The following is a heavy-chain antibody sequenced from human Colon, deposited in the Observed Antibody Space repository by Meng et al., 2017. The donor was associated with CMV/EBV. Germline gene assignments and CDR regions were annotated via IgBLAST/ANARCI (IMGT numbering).Heavy chain of an antibody. D-gene: IGHD5-18*01. CDR3: ARAQYTYGYWIFDY. J-gene: IGHJ4*02. V-gene: IGHV4-4*07. CDR2: IYPSGFP. CDR1: GGSISSYY. Sequence: QVQLQESGPGLVKPSETLSLSCTVSGGSISSYYWSWIRQPAGKGLEWIGRIYPSGFPKYKPSLESRVTMSADTSKNQISLKLTSVTAADTAVYYCARAQYTYGYWIFDYWGQGTLVTVPS.